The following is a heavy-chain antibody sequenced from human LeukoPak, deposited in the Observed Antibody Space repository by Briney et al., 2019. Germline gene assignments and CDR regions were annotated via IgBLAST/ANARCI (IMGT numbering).Heavy chain of an antibody. V-gene: IGHV3-66*01. CDR3: AREDSSGWPTYFDY. CDR2: IYSGGST. D-gene: IGHD6-19*01. J-gene: IGHJ4*02. Sequence: GGSLRLSCAASGFTVSSNYMSWVRQAPGKGLEWVSVIYSGGSTYYADSVKGRFTISRDNSKNTLYLQMNSLRAEDTAVYYCAREDSSGWPTYFDYWGQGTLVTVSS. CDR1: GFTVSSNY.